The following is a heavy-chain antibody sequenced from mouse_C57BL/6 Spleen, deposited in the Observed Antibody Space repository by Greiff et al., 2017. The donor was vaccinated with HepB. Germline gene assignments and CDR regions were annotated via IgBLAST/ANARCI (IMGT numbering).Heavy chain of an antibody. CDR1: GYTFTDYE. D-gene: IGHD3-2*02. J-gene: IGHJ3*01. CDR2: IDPETGGT. CDR3: TRRQLRLPFAY. Sequence: VQLQQSGAELVRPGASVTLSCKASGYTFTDYEMHWVKQTPVHGLEWIGAIDPETGGTAYNQKFKGKAILTADKSSSTAYMALRSLTSEDSAVYYGTRRQLRLPFAYWGQGTLVTVSA. V-gene: IGHV1-15*01.